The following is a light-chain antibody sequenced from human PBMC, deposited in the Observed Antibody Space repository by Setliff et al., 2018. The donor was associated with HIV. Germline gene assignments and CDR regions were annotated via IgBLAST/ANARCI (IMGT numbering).Light chain of an antibody. Sequence: QSALTQPASMSGSPGQSITISCTGTSSDVGGYSLVSWYQQHPGKAPKLIIYEVTNRASGVSNRFSGSKSGNTASLTISGLQAEDEADYYCSSYAITNTLPFGTGTKVTV. CDR2: EVT. CDR1: SSDVGGYSL. V-gene: IGLV2-14*03. J-gene: IGLJ1*01. CDR3: SSYAITNTLP.